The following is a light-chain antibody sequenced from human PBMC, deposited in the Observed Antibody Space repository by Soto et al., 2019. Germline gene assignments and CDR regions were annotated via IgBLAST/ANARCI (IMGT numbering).Light chain of an antibody. CDR1: QSVNNNY. CDR2: DAS. V-gene: IGKV3-11*01. J-gene: IGKJ5*01. Sequence: EMVLTQSPATLSWSPGERATLSGRASQSVNNNYLGWYQQKPGQAPRLLIYDASSRATGIPARFSGSGSGTDFTLTISSLEPEDFAVYYCQQRSNWPPTFGQGTRLEIK. CDR3: QQRSNWPPT.